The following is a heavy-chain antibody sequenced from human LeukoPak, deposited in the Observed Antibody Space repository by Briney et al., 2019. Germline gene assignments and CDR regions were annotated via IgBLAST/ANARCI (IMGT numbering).Heavy chain of an antibody. V-gene: IGHV3-23*01. D-gene: IGHD3-3*01. CDR3: AKSDFWSGYPTDY. Sequence: GGSLRLSCAASGFTFSSYAMSWVRQAPGKGLEWVSAISSSGGSTYYADSVKGRFTISRDNSKNTLYLQMNSLRAEDTAVYYCAKSDFWSGYPTDYWGQGTLVTISS. CDR2: ISSSGGST. CDR1: GFTFSSYA. J-gene: IGHJ4*02.